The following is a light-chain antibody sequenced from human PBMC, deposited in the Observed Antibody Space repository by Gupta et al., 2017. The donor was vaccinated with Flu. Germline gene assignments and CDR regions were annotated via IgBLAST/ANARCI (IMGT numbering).Light chain of an antibody. Sequence: SYELTQPASVSVSPGQTASITCSGDKLGNKYNCWYQQKPGHSPIVVIHQDNRRPSGIPERFSGSNSGNTATLTIGATQTRDEADYYCQAWDSTTYVFGPGTKLTVL. CDR2: QDN. V-gene: IGLV3-1*01. CDR3: QAWDSTTYV. CDR1: KLGNKY. J-gene: IGLJ1*01.